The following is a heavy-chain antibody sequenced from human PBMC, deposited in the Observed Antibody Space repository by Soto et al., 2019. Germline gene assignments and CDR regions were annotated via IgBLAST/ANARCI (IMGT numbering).Heavy chain of an antibody. J-gene: IGHJ4*02. D-gene: IGHD6-19*01. CDR2: INTNGVNT. CDR1: GFTFSGYS. Sequence: EVQLVESGGGLVQPGGSLRLSCAASGFTFSGYSMFWVRQAPGKELEYVSAINTNGVNTFYAKSVKGRFTISRDNSKNTMYLQMGSLRAEDMAVYYCARGRVEDSSGWATYFDYWGQGTLVTVSS. V-gene: IGHV3-64*01. CDR3: ARGRVEDSSGWATYFDY.